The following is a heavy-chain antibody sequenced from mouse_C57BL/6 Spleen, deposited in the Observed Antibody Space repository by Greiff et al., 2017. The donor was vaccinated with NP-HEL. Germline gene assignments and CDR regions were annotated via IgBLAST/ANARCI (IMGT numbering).Heavy chain of an antibody. CDR2: IHPNSGST. D-gene: IGHD1-1*01. V-gene: IGHV1-64*01. CDR1: GYTFTSYW. J-gene: IGHJ2*01. CDR3: ALITTVEGDY. Sequence: VQLQQSGAELVKPGASVKLSCKASGYTFTSYWMHWVKQRPGQGLEWIGMIHPNSGSTNYNEKFKSKATLTVDKSSSTAYMQLSSLTSEDSAVYYCALITTVEGDYWGQGTTLTVSS.